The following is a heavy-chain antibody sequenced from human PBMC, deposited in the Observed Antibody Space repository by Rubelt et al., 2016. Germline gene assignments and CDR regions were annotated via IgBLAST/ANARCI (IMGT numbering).Heavy chain of an antibody. V-gene: IGHV4-34*01. J-gene: IGHJ4*02. Sequence: QVQLQQWGAGLLKPSETLSLTCAVYGGSFSGYYWSWIRQPPGKGLEWIGEINHSGSTNYNPSLKSRVTISVDTSKNQCSLKLSSVTAADTAVYYCARGSGWDQYYFDYWGQGTLVTVSS. CDR2: INHSGST. D-gene: IGHD6-19*01. CDR3: ARGSGWDQYYFDY. CDR1: GGSFSGYY.